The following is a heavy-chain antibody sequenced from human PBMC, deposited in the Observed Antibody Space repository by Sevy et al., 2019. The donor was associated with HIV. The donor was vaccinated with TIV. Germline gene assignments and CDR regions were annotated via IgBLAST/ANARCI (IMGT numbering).Heavy chain of an antibody. V-gene: IGHV1-24*01. Sequence: ASVKVSCMVSGYTLSELSMHWVRQAPGKGLEWMRSFDPEDDETIYAQKFQGRVTMTEDTSTDTAYMELNNLRSEDTAVYYCATTKDYYDSSGSPFDYWGQGTLVTVSS. CDR2: FDPEDDET. CDR3: ATTKDYYDSSGSPFDY. J-gene: IGHJ4*02. D-gene: IGHD3-22*01. CDR1: GYTLSELS.